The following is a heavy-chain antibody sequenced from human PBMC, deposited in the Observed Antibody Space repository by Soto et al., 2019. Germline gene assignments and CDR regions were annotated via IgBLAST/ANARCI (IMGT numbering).Heavy chain of an antibody. CDR1: GYTXSELS. CDR2: FDPEDGET. V-gene: IGHV1-24*01. D-gene: IGHD1-26*01. J-gene: IGHJ6*02. CDR3: ATEGAPLGGMDV. Sequence: SXKVSCKVAGYTXSELSRDGVRQAPGKGLEWMGGFDPEDGETICAQKFQGRVTMTEDTSTDTAYMELSSLRSEYTAVYYCATEGAPLGGMDVWGQGTTVTVSS.